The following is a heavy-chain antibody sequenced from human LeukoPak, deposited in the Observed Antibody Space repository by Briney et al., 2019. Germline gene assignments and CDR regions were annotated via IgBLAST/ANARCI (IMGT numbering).Heavy chain of an antibody. J-gene: IGHJ4*02. CDR2: IKQDGSER. D-gene: IGHD6-13*01. CDR3: ARDGVSGYTTSWYDY. Sequence: GGSLRLSCAASGFTFSNYWMSWVRQAPGRGLEWVANIKQDGSERYYVDSVKGRFTVSRDNAKNSLYLQMNSVRAEDTAVYSCARDGVSGYTTSWYDYWGQGTLVTVSS. V-gene: IGHV3-7*01. CDR1: GFTFSNYW.